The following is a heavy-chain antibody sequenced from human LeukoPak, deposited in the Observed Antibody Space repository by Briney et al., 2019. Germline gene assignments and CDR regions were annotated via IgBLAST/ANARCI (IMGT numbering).Heavy chain of an antibody. Sequence: GGSLRLSCAASGFTFTNYWMSWVRQAPGKGLEWAANIKQDGSEKYHVDSVKGRFTISRDNAKSSLYPQMNSLRAEDTAVYYCARGGGDFWSAYYSGYYFDYWGQGTLVTVSS. CDR3: ARGGGDFWSAYYSGYYFDY. CDR2: IKQDGSEK. V-gene: IGHV3-7*01. J-gene: IGHJ4*02. CDR1: GFTFTNYW. D-gene: IGHD3-3*01.